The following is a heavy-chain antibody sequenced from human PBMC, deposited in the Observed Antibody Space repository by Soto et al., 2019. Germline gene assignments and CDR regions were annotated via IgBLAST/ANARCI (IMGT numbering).Heavy chain of an antibody. Sequence: PSETLSLPCPVSGGSISSYYWSWIRQPPGKGLEWIGYIYYSGSTNYNPSLKSRVTISVDTSKNQFSLKLSSVTAAYTAVYYCARRCGPGFDNWGQGTLVTVS. CDR1: GGSISSYY. D-gene: IGHD2-15*01. V-gene: IGHV4-59*08. CDR2: IYYSGST. J-gene: IGHJ4*02. CDR3: ARRCGPGFDN.